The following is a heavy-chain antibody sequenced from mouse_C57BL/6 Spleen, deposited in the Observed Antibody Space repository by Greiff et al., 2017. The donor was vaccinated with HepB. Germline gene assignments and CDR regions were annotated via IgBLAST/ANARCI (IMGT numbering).Heavy chain of an antibody. J-gene: IGHJ3*01. Sequence: EVQLQESGPGLVKPSQSLSLTCSVSGYSFTSGYYWYWIRQFPGNKLECTGYISYDGSNNYNPSLKNRISITRDTSKNQFFLKLNSVTTEDTATYYCAREFDYDYPFAYWGQGTLVTVSA. CDR3: AREFDYDYPFAY. CDR2: ISYDGSN. V-gene: IGHV3-6*01. CDR1: GYSFTSGYY. D-gene: IGHD2-4*01.